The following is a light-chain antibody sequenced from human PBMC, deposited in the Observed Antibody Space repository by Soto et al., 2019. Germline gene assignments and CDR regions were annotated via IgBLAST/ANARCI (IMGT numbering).Light chain of an antibody. J-gene: IGKJ3*01. CDR2: AAS. CDR3: QQYYSYPNT. Sequence: AIRMTQSPSSFSASTGDRVTITCRASQGISSYLAWYQQKPGKAPKLLIYAASTLQSGVPSRFSGSGSGPDFTLTISCLQSEDFATYYCQQYYSYPNTFGPGTKVDIK. CDR1: QGISSY. V-gene: IGKV1-8*01.